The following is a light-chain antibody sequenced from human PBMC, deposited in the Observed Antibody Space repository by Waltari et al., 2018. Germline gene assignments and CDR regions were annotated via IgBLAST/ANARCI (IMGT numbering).Light chain of an antibody. CDR3: SSYTSSSTFV. CDR2: DVS. CDR1: SSDVGGYNY. Sequence: QSALTQPASVSGSPGQSISISCTGTSSDVGGYNYVSWYQQHPGKAPKLMIYDVSQRPLGISNRFSGSKSGNTASLTSSGLQAEDEADDYCSSYTSSSTFVFGIGTKVTVL. J-gene: IGLJ1*01. V-gene: IGLV2-14*03.